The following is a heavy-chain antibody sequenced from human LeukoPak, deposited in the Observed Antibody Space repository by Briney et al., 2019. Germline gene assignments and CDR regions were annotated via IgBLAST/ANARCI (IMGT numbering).Heavy chain of an antibody. V-gene: IGHV3-30*18. CDR1: GFTFSSYG. CDR2: ISYDGSNK. D-gene: IGHD2-15*01. Sequence: GRSLRLSCAASGFTFSSYGMHWVRQAPGKGLEWVAVISYDGSNKYYADSVKSRFTISRDNSKNTLYLQMNSLRAEDTAVYYCAKGVYCSGGSCYSYYYYGMDVWGKGTTVTVSS. CDR3: AKGVYCSGGSCYSYYYYGMDV. J-gene: IGHJ6*04.